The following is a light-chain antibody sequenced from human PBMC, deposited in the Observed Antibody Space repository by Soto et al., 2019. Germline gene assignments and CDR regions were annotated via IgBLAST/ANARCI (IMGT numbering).Light chain of an antibody. CDR3: QQSHSTPLT. J-gene: IGKJ4*01. Sequence: DIQMTQSPSSLSASVGDRVTITCRASQSISSYLNWYQQKPGKAPKVLISGASSLQSAVPLRFSGNGSGTDFTLTISSLQCEDFASYYCQQSHSTPLTFGGGTKVEIK. V-gene: IGKV1-39*01. CDR1: QSISSY. CDR2: GAS.